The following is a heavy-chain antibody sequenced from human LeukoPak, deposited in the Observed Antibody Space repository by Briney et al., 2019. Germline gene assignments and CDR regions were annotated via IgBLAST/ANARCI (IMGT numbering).Heavy chain of an antibody. V-gene: IGHV4-39*07. CDR3: ARAVDTAMVTDPFDY. CDR2: IYYSGST. J-gene: IGHJ4*02. D-gene: IGHD5-18*01. Sequence: SETLSLTCTVSGGSISSSSYYWGWICQPPGKGLEWIGSIYYSGSTYYNPSLKSRVTISVDTSKNQFSLKLSSVTAAATAVYYCARAVDTAMVTDPFDYWGQGTLVTVSS. CDR1: GGSISSSSYY.